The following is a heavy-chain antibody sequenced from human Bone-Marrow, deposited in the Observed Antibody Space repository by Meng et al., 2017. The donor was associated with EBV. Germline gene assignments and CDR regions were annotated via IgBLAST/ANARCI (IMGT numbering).Heavy chain of an antibody. CDR1: GGSFSGYY. Sequence: QRQLQQWGAGLLKPSETLALTCAVYGGSFSGYYWSWIRQPPGKGLEWIGEINHSGSTNYNPSLKSRVTISVDTSKNQFSLKLSSVTAADTAVYYCARGGGLGVVVAAQTNWFDPWGQGTLVTVSS. D-gene: IGHD2-15*01. CDR3: ARGGGLGVVVAAQTNWFDP. J-gene: IGHJ5*02. CDR2: INHSGST. V-gene: IGHV4-34*01.